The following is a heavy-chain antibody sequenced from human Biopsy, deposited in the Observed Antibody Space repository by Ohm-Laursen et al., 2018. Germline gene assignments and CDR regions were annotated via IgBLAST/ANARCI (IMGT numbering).Heavy chain of an antibody. D-gene: IGHD3-9*01. CDR2: IIPILGTV. CDR3: ARDRFDLLTPNWFDP. V-gene: IGHV1-69*04. Sequence: SSVKVSCKASGDTFTTSAISWVRQVPGQGLDWMGRIIPILGTVDYGQNFQGRVTIRADTSTTFLELTSLRYDDTAVYYCARDRFDLLTPNWFDPWGQGTLVTVSS. CDR1: GDTFTTSA. J-gene: IGHJ5*02.